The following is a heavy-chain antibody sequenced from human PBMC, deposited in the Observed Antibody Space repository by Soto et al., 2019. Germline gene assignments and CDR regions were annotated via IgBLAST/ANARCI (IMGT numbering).Heavy chain of an antibody. CDR1: GGSISSYY. CDR2: IYYSGST. V-gene: IGHV4-59*08. CDR3: ARNPPDWVGMDV. Sequence: SETLSLTCTVSGGSISSYYWSWFRQPPGRGLEWIGYIYYSGSTSYSPSLKSRVTISVDTSKNQISLMLSSVTAADTAMYYCARNPPDWVGMDVWGQGTTVTVSS. J-gene: IGHJ6*02. D-gene: IGHD2-21*01.